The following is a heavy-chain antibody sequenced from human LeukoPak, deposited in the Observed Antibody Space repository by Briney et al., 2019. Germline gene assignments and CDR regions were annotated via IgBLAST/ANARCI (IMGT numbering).Heavy chain of an antibody. V-gene: IGHV4-39*07. J-gene: IGHJ5*02. Sequence: SETLSLTCTVSGGSISSSSYYWGWLRQPPGKGLEWIGEIYHSGRTNDNPSLKSRVTISVDKSKTQFSLKLSSVTAADAAVYYCARDQLGLLWFGKITFRENWFDPWGQGTLVTVSS. CDR1: GGSISSSSYY. D-gene: IGHD3-10*01. CDR3: ARDQLGLLWFGKITFRENWFDP. CDR2: IYHSGRT.